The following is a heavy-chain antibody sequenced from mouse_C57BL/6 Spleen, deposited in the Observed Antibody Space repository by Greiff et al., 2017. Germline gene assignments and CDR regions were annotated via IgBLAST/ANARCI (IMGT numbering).Heavy chain of an antibody. CDR3: ARQGDGYYLAWFAY. Sequence: EVKVVESGGGLVKPGGSLKLSCAASGFTFSSYTLSWVRQTPEKRLEWVATISGGGGNTYYPDSVKGRFTISRDNAKNTLYLQMSSLRSEDTALYYCARQGDGYYLAWFAYWGQGTLVTVSA. D-gene: IGHD2-3*01. CDR2: ISGGGGNT. V-gene: IGHV5-9*01. J-gene: IGHJ3*01. CDR1: GFTFSSYT.